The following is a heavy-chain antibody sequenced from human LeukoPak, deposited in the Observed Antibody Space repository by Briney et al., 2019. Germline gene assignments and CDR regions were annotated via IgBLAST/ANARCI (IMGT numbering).Heavy chain of an antibody. J-gene: IGHJ4*02. CDR2: ISAYNGNT. CDR1: GYTFTSYG. Sequence: ASVKVSCKASGYTFTSYGISWVRQAPGQGLEWMGWISAYNGNTNYAQKFQGRVTMTRDTSISTAYMELSRLRSDDTAVYYCARSPKKSSSWRYYFDYWGQGTLVTVSS. D-gene: IGHD6-13*01. V-gene: IGHV1-18*01. CDR3: ARSPKKSSSWRYYFDY.